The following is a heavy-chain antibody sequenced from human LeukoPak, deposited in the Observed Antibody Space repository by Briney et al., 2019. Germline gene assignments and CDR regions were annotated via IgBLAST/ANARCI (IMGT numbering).Heavy chain of an antibody. CDR1: GFTVSSNY. J-gene: IGHJ4*02. D-gene: IGHD3-10*01. Sequence: GGSLRLSCAASGFTVSSNYMSWVRQAPGKGLEWVSLISGSGGSTNYADSVKGRFTISRDNSKNTLYLQMNSLRAEDTAVYYCANAVTMVRGVPRYWGQGTLVTVSS. CDR3: ANAVTMVRGVPRY. V-gene: IGHV3-23*01. CDR2: ISGSGGST.